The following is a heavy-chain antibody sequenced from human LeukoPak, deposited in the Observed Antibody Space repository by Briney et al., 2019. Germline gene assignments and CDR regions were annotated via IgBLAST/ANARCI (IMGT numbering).Heavy chain of an antibody. D-gene: IGHD3-22*01. Sequence: SETLSLTCAVYGGSFSGYYWSWIRQPPGKGLEWIGEINHSGSTNYSPSLKSRVTMSVDPSNNQFSLNLRSVTAADTALYYCARRRYYDGSGYLEWGQGTLLSVSS. CDR2: INHSGST. V-gene: IGHV4-34*01. J-gene: IGHJ1*01. CDR3: ARRRYYDGSGYLE. CDR1: GGSFSGYY.